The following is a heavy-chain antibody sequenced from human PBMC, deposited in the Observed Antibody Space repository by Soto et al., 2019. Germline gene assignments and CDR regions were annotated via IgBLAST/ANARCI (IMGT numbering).Heavy chain of an antibody. CDR2: ISGSGGST. CDR3: AKTRRGYDRSGCDY. J-gene: IGHJ4*02. CDR1: GFTFSSYA. V-gene: IGHV3-23*01. Sequence: EVQLLESGGGLVQPGGSLRLSCAASGFTFSSYAMSWVRHAPGKGLEWVSAISGSGGSTYYEDSVKGRFTIARDNSKNTLYLQMNSLRAEDTAVYYCAKTRRGYDRSGCDYWGQGPLGTVST. D-gene: IGHD3-22*01.